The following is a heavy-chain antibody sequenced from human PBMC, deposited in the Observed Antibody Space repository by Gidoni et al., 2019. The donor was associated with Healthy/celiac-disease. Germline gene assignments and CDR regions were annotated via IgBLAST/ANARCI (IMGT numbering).Heavy chain of an antibody. V-gene: IGHV3-9*01. CDR2: ISWNSGSI. D-gene: IGHD2-15*01. J-gene: IGHJ3*02. CDR1: GFTFDDYA. CDR3: AKDIWRAGVVVVVATSMGDAFDI. Sequence: EVQLVESGGGLVQPGRSLRLSCAASGFTFDDYAMPWVRQAPGKGLEWVSCISWNSGSIGYADSGKGRFTISRDNAKNSLYLQMNSLRAEDTALYYCAKDIWRAGVVVVVATSMGDAFDIWGQGTMVTVSS.